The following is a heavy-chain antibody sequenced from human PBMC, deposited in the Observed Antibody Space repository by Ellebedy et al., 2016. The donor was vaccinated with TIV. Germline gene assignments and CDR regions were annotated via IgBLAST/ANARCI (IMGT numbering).Heavy chain of an antibody. Sequence: GESLKISCAASGFTFSSYGMHWVRQAPGKGLGWVAVISYDGSNKYYADSVKGRFTISRDNSKNTLYLQMNSLRAEDTAVYYCARATSGFDLWGRGTLVTVSS. V-gene: IGHV3-30*03. CDR2: ISYDGSNK. J-gene: IGHJ2*01. CDR1: GFTFSSYG. CDR3: ARATSGFDL. D-gene: IGHD6-19*01.